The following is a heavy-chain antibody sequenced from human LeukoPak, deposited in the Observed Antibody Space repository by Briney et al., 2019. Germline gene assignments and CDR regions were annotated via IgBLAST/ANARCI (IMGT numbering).Heavy chain of an antibody. Sequence: GGSLRLSCAASGFTFTSYAMTWVRQAPGKEPEWLSTISASGANTYYADSVKGRFTISRDNSKNTLYLQMNSLRAEDTAIYYCASYTCCGSRYFGYWGQGTLVTVSS. D-gene: IGHD3-16*02. CDR1: GFTFTSYA. CDR3: ASYTCCGSRYFGY. CDR2: ISASGANT. J-gene: IGHJ4*02. V-gene: IGHV3-23*01.